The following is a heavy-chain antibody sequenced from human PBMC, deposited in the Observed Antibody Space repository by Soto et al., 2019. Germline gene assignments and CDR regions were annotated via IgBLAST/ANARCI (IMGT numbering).Heavy chain of an antibody. V-gene: IGHV3-7*01. CDR3: AREDNWKIYYYGMDV. Sequence: GGSLRLSCAASGFTFSSYWMSWVRQAPGKGLEWVANIKQDGSEKYYVDSVKGRFTISRDNAKNSLYLQMNSLRAEDTAVYYCAREDNWKIYYYGMDVWGQGTTVTVSS. J-gene: IGHJ6*02. D-gene: IGHD1-20*01. CDR2: IKQDGSEK. CDR1: GFTFSSYW.